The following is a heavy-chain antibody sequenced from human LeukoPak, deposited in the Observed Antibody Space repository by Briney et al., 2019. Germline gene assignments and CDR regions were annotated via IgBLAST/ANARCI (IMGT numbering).Heavy chain of an antibody. V-gene: IGHV3-30*02. D-gene: IGHD7-27*01. CDR1: RFNFSSYG. J-gene: IGHJ6*03. CDR3: ARDHHLTGDRDYYYYYMDV. CDR2: IRYDGSNK. Sequence: GGSLRLSCAASRFNFSSYGMHWVRQAPGKGLEWVAFIRYDGSNKYCADSVKGRFTISRDNSKNTLYLQMNSLRAEDTAVYYCARDHHLTGDRDYYYYYMDVWGKGTTVTVSS.